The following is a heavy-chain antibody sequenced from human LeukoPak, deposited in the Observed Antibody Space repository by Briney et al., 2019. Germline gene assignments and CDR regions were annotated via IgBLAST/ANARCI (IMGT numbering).Heavy chain of an antibody. CDR3: ARSGSRSSSSAFDI. D-gene: IGHD6-13*01. Sequence: GGSLRLSCAASGFTFSSYSMNWVRQAPGKGLEWVSSISSSSSYIYYADSVKGRFTISRDNAKNSLYLQMNSLRAEDTAVYYCARSGSRSSSSAFDIWGQGTMVTVSS. CDR1: GFTFSSYS. V-gene: IGHV3-21*01. J-gene: IGHJ3*02. CDR2: ISSSSSYI.